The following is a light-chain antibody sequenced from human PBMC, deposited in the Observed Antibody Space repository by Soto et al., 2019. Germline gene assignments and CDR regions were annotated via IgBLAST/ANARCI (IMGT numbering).Light chain of an antibody. Sequence: EIVLKQSPGTLSLSPGERGTLSCRASQTVSSYLAWYQQKPGQAPRLLIYGASTRAPGIPDRFSGSGSGSDSTLTISRLEPEEFAVDYCQQYGSPPTVGQGTK. CDR1: QTVSSY. V-gene: IGKV3-20*01. CDR2: GAS. J-gene: IGKJ1*01. CDR3: QQYGSPPT.